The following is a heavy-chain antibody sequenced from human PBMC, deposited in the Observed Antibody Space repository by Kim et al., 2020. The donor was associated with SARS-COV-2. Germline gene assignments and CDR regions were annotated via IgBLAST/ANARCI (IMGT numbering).Heavy chain of an antibody. J-gene: IGHJ5*02. CDR2: INPIGGST. CDR1: GYPVISYY. V-gene: IGHV1-46*01. Sequence: ASVKVSCKASGYPVISYYMHWLRQAPGQGLEWMGIINPIGGSTTYAQKFQGRVTMTSDTTTSTVYMELNSLRSEDTAVYYCARALRGVDPWGQGTLVTVSS. CDR3: ARALRGVDP.